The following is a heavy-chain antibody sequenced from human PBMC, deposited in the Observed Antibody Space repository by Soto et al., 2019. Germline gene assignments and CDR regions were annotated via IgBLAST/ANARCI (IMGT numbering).Heavy chain of an antibody. CDR1: GYTLTELS. D-gene: IGHD2-15*01. Sequence: ASVKVSCKVSGYTLTELSMHWVRQAPGKGLEWMGGFDPEDGETIYAQKFQGRVTMTEERSTDTAYMELSSLRSEDTAVYYCATDPIGYCSGGSCPPSVKRTKAEKYYYMDVWGKGTTVTVSS. V-gene: IGHV1-24*01. CDR2: FDPEDGET. CDR3: ATDPIGYCSGGSCPPSVKRTKAEKYYYMDV. J-gene: IGHJ6*03.